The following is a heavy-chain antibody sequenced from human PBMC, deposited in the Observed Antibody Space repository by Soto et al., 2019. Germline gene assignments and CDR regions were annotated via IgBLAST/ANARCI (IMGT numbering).Heavy chain of an antibody. Sequence: PSETLSLTCTVSGGSISSGGYYWSWIRQHPGKGLEWIGYIYYSGSTYYNPSLKSRVTISVDTSKNQFSLKLSSVTAADTAVYYCARDPGYSSWFDPWGQGTLVTVSS. CDR2: IYYSGST. V-gene: IGHV4-31*03. J-gene: IGHJ5*02. D-gene: IGHD4-4*01. CDR1: GGSISSGGYY. CDR3: ARDPGYSSWFDP.